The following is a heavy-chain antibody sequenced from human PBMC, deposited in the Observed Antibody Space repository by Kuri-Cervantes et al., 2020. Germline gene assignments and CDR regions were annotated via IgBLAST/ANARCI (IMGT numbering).Heavy chain of an antibody. CDR1: GGSFSGYY. CDR3: ARYYGSTDNTFDY. V-gene: IGHV4-34*10. CDR2: INHSGST. D-gene: IGHD3-10*01. J-gene: IGHJ4*02. Sequence: SETLSLTCAVYGGSFSGYYWSWIRQPPGKGLEWIGEINHSGSTNYNPSLKSRVTMSVDTSKNQFSLKLSSVTAADTAVYYCARYYGSTDNTFDYWGQGTLVTVSS.